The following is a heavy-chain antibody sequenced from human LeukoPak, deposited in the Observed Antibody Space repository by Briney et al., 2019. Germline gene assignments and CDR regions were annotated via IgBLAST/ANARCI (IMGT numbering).Heavy chain of an antibody. CDR3: VKRSYSDSSGYLGSCDY. J-gene: IGHJ4*02. V-gene: IGHV3-23*01. CDR2: VSGSGDST. D-gene: IGHD3-22*01. Sequence: PGGSLRLSCAASGFTFSSYAMSWVRQAPGKGLEWVSAVSGSGDSTYYADSVKGRFAISRDNSKNTVHLQMSSLRAEDTAVYYCVKRSYSDSSGYLGSCDYWGQGTLVTVSS. CDR1: GFTFSSYA.